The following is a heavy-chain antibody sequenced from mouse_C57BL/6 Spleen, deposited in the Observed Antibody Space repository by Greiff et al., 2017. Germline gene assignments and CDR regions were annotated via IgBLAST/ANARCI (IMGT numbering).Heavy chain of an antibody. V-gene: IGHV1-80*01. CDR2: IYPGDGDT. CDR1: GYAFSSYW. D-gene: IGHD3-3*01. CDR3: ARGQGYAMDY. J-gene: IGHJ4*01. Sequence: VKLQESGAELVKPGASVKISCKASGYAFSSYWMNWVKQRPGKGLEWIGQIYPGDGDTNYNGKFKGKATLTADKSSSTAYMQLSSLTSADSAVYFCARGQGYAMDYWGQGTSVTVSS.